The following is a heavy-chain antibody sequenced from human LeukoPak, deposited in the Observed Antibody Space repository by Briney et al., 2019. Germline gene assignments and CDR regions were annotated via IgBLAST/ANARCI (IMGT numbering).Heavy chain of an antibody. J-gene: IGHJ5*02. D-gene: IGHD3-22*01. V-gene: IGHV3-48*02. CDR1: GFTFSSYS. Sequence: GGSLRLSCAASGFTFSSYSMNWVRQAPGKGLEWVSYISSSSSTIYYADSVKGRFTISRDNAKNSLYLQMNSLRDEDMAVYYCASEPPYYYDSSGYSWGQGTLVTVSS. CDR2: ISSSSSTI. CDR3: ASEPPYYYDSSGYS.